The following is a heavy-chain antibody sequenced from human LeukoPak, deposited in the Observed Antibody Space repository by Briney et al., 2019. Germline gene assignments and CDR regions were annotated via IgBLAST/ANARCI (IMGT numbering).Heavy chain of an antibody. J-gene: IGHJ4*02. Sequence: PSETLSLPCNVSGGPRRDYYWSWVRQPPGKGLGWIWYIYYRGGTNYNPSLERRVTISGDTSKNEFSLKLTSVTAADTAVYYCARGRLIVAPGVYYFEYWGQGTLVTVSS. CDR2: IYYRGGT. CDR1: GGPRRDYY. V-gene: IGHV4-59*08. D-gene: IGHD5-12*01. CDR3: ARGRLIVAPGVYYFEY.